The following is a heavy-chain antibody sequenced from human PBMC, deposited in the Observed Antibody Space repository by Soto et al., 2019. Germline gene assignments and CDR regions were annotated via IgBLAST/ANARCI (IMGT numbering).Heavy chain of an antibody. CDR1: AFTFSTYE. CDR3: VRDTMRASAAASLDY. D-gene: IGHD2-2*01. CDR2: ISVSGNII. V-gene: IGHV3-48*03. Sequence: PGGSLRLSCAASAFTFSTYEFTWVRQAPGRGLEWISYISVSGNIIKYAESVKGRFTISRDKAENSLHLHMSNLRVDDTALYFCVRDTMRASAAASLDYWGQGTQVTVS. J-gene: IGHJ4*02.